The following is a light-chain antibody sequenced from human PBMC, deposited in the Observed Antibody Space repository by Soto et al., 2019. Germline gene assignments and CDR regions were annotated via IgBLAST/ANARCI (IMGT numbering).Light chain of an antibody. CDR1: QSVSSSY. V-gene: IGKV3-20*01. J-gene: IGKJ1*01. Sequence: ERLLTQSPGNLSLSPGERATLSCRPSQSVSSSYLAWYQQKPGQAPRLLIYGASSRATGIPDRFSGSGSGTDFTLTISRLEPEDFGVYYCQHYRSSPTPFGQGTKVDIK. CDR3: QHYRSSPTP. CDR2: GAS.